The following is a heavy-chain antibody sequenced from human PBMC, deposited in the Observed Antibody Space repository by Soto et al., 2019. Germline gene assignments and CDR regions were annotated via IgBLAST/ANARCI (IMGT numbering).Heavy chain of an antibody. CDR1: GGSISSYY. J-gene: IGHJ4*02. Sequence: SETLSLTCTVSGGSISSYYWSWIRQPPGKGLEWIGYIYYSGSTNYNPSLKSRVSISVDTSKNQFSLKLSSATAVDTAVYYCAKEVFDRRGYNFDSWGKGSMVTVYS. D-gene: IGHD3-22*01. CDR2: IYYSGST. CDR3: AKEVFDRRGYNFDS. V-gene: IGHV4-59*01.